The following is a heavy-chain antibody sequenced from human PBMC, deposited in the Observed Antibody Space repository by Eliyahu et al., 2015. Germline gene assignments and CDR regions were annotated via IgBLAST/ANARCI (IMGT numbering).Heavy chain of an antibody. D-gene: IGHD3-22*01. CDR2: ITGSGGST. Sequence: EVQLLESGGGLVQPGGSLXXSCXAXGFTFNSYSXXGVRQAPGKGLEWVSAITGSGGSTSYADSVKGRFTISRDNSRDSLYLQMNSLRPDDTAVYYCAKTRGYYDSWGPGTLVTV. CDR3: AKTRGYYDS. CDR1: GFTFNSYS. V-gene: IGHV3-23*01. J-gene: IGHJ4*02.